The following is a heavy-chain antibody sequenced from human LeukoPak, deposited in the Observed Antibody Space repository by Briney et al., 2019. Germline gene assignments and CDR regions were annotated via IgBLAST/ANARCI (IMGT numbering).Heavy chain of an antibody. CDR1: GLSISNDW. Sequence: GSLRLSCAASGLSISNDWMSWVRQAPGKGLEWVARIKSKNAGETTDYAAPVKGRFTISRDDSHNTLYLQMNSLTTEDTAVYYCTLIQGWGAGSYYRDFWGQGTLVTVSS. V-gene: IGHV3-15*01. CDR2: IKSKNAGETT. CDR3: TLIQGWGAGSYYRDF. J-gene: IGHJ4*02. D-gene: IGHD3-10*01.